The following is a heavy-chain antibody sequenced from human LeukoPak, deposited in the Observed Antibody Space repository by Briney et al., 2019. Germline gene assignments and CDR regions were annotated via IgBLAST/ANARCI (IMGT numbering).Heavy chain of an antibody. CDR2: FDPEDGET. Sequence: GASVKVSWKVSGYTLTELSMHWVRQAPGKGLEWMGGFDPEDGETIYAQKFQGRVTITTDESTSTAYMELSSLRSEDTAVYYCATTSALRMVRGVIANIHMDVWGQGTTVTVSS. D-gene: IGHD3-10*01. V-gene: IGHV1-24*01. CDR1: GYTLTELS. J-gene: IGHJ6*02. CDR3: ATTSALRMVRGVIANIHMDV.